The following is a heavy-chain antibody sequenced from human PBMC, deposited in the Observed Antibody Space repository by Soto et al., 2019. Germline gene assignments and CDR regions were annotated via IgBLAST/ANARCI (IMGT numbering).Heavy chain of an antibody. CDR1: GFTFSSYS. Sequence: GGSLRLSCAASGFTFSSYSMNWVRQAPGKGLEWVSSISSSSSYIYYADSVKGRFTISRDNAKNSLYLQMNSLRAEDTAVYYCARGGTMVRGVIISGYYYGMDVWGQGTTVTVSS. J-gene: IGHJ6*02. V-gene: IGHV3-21*01. CDR3: ARGGTMVRGVIISGYYYGMDV. CDR2: ISSSSSYI. D-gene: IGHD3-10*01.